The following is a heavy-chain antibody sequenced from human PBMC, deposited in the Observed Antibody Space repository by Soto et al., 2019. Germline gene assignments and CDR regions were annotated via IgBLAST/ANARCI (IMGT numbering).Heavy chain of an antibody. V-gene: IGHV3-30-3*01. CDR2: ISYDGSNK. Sequence: GGSLRLSSAASGFNFSSYAMHWVRQAPGKGLEWVAVISYDGSNKYYADSVKGRFTISRDNSKNTLYLQMNSLRAEDTAVYYCARGRGTMIVVVPYFDYWGQGTLVTVSS. J-gene: IGHJ4*02. CDR1: GFNFSSYA. D-gene: IGHD3-22*01. CDR3: ARGRGTMIVVVPYFDY.